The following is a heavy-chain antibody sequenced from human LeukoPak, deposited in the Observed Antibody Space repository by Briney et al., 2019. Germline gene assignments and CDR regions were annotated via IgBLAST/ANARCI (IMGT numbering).Heavy chain of an antibody. CDR1: GYTFTDFG. CDR2: ISASNGNT. J-gene: IGHJ4*02. Sequence: ASVKVSCKASGYTFTDFGISWVRQAPGQGLEWMGWISASNGNTNDAQILQGRVTVTTDTSTSTAYMELRSLRSDDTAVYYCARAGAILTTYFDYWGQGTLVTVSS. D-gene: IGHD1-26*01. CDR3: ARAGAILTTYFDY. V-gene: IGHV1-18*01.